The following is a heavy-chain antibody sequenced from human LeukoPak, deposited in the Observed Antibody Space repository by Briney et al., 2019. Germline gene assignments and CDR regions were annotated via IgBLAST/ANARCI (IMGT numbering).Heavy chain of an antibody. CDR3: ARGLYSNYVGDY. CDR2: IYYSGST. J-gene: IGHJ4*02. CDR1: GGSISSYY. Sequence: SETLSLTCTVSGGSISSYYWSWIRQPPGKGLEWIGYIYYSGSTNYNPSLKSRVTISVDTSKNQFSLKLSSVTAADTAVYYCARGLYSNYVGDYWGQGTLVTVSS. V-gene: IGHV4-59*01. D-gene: IGHD4-11*01.